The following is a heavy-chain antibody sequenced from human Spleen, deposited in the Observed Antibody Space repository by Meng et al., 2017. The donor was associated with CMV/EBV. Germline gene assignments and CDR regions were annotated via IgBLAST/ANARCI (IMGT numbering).Heavy chain of an antibody. Sequence: TSGYPVISYGISWVRQAPGKGLEWMGWISGYNGRTNYAQSFQGRLTLTTDTSTSTAYMELRNLRSDDTAVYYCAREGRGSGASIDSWGQGTLVTVSS. CDR2: ISGYNGRT. D-gene: IGHD3-10*01. V-gene: IGHV1-18*01. CDR1: GYPVISYG. J-gene: IGHJ4*02. CDR3: AREGRGSGASIDS.